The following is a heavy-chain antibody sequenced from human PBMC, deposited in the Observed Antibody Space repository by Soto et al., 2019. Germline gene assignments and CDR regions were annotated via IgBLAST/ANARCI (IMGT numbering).Heavy chain of an antibody. J-gene: IGHJ4*02. CDR2: IIPIFGTA. V-gene: IGHV1-69*13. Sequence: GASVKVSCKASGGTFSSYAISWVRQAPGQGLEWMGGIIPIFGTANYAQKFQGRVTITADESTSTAYMELSSLRSEDTAVYYCAYARPPPYYVDYWGQGTLVTVSS. CDR1: GGTFSSYA. D-gene: IGHD6-6*01. CDR3: AYARPPPYYVDY.